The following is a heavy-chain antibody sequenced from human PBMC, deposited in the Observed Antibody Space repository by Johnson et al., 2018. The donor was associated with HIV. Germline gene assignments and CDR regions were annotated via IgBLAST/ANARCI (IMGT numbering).Heavy chain of an antibody. D-gene: IGHD6-13*01. CDR3: ASKAAGTMHAFDI. CDR2: ISYDGSNK. CDR1: GFTFSTYA. V-gene: IGHV3-30*04. Sequence: VQLVESGGGVVRPGRSLRLSCAASGFTFSTYAIHWVRQAPGKWLEWVAVISYDGSNKYYADSVKGRFTISRDNSKNTLYLQMNSLRAEDTAVYYCASKAAGTMHAFDIWGQGTIVTVSS. J-gene: IGHJ3*02.